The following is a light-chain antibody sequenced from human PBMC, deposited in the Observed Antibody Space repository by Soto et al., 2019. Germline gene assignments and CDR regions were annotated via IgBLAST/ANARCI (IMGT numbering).Light chain of an antibody. CDR3: QQLNNFPPFT. Sequence: IQLTQSPSSLSASIGDRVTITCRASQGISNYLAWYQQKPGKAPKLLIYGAVTLQSGVPSRFSGSGSGIDFTLTISSLQPDDLATYYCQQLNNFPPFTFGPGTKVDLK. V-gene: IGKV1-9*01. CDR2: GAV. J-gene: IGKJ3*01. CDR1: QGISNY.